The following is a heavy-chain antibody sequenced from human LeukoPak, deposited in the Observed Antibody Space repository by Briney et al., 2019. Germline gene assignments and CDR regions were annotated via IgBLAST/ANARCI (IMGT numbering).Heavy chain of an antibody. CDR3: ASLKNYYDSSGYLVTDAFDI. Sequence: PGGSLRLSCAASGFTFSSNSVNWVRQAPGKGLEWVSSISSSSSYIYYADSVKGRFTISRDNAKNSLYLQMNSLKSDDTAVYYCASLKNYYDSSGYLVTDAFDIWGQGTMVTVSS. D-gene: IGHD3-22*01. J-gene: IGHJ3*02. CDR1: GFTFSSNS. CDR2: ISSSSSYI. V-gene: IGHV3-21*04.